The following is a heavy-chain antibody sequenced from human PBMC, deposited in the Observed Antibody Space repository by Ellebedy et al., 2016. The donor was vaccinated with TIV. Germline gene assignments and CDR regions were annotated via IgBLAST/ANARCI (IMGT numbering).Heavy chain of an antibody. Sequence: GESLKISCAASGFSFSTYWMHWVRQAPGKGLVWVSRINSDGSSTTYADSVKGRFTISRDNAKNTLYLQMNSLREEDTAVYYCARIISSGAYWGQGTLVTVSS. D-gene: IGHD6-19*01. V-gene: IGHV3-74*01. J-gene: IGHJ4*02. CDR3: ARIISSGAY. CDR1: GFSFSTYW. CDR2: INSDGSST.